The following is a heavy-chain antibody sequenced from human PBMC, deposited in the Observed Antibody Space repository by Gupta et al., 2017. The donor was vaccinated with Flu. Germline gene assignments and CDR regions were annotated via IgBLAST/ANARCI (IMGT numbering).Heavy chain of an antibody. CDR2: ISGSGGST. CDR1: GFTFSSYA. J-gene: IGHJ4*02. D-gene: IGHD3-16*01. CDR3: WVEGDPHRYYFDY. V-gene: IGHV3-23*01. Sequence: EVQLLESGGGLVQPGGSLRLSCAASGFTFSSYAMSWVRQAPGKGLEWVSAISGSGGSTYYADSVKGRFTISRDNSKNTLYLQMNSLRAEDTAVYYCWVEGDPHRYYFDYWGQGTLVTVSS.